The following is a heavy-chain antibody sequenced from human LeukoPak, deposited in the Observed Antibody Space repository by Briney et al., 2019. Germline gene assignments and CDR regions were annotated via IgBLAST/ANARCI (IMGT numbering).Heavy chain of an antibody. CDR1: GGTFSSYA. V-gene: IGHV1-69*13. Sequence: ASVKVSCKASGGTFSSYAISWVRQAPGRGLEWMGGIIPIFGTANYAQKFQGRVTITVDESTSTAYMELSSLRSEDTAVYYCASAPKYSSSSPFDYWGQGTLVTVSS. J-gene: IGHJ4*02. CDR3: ASAPKYSSSSPFDY. D-gene: IGHD6-6*01. CDR2: IIPIFGTA.